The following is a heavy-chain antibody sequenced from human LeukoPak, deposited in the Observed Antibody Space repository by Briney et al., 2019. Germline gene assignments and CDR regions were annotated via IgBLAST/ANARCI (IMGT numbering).Heavy chain of an antibody. V-gene: IGHV3-23*01. J-gene: IGHJ3*02. CDR1: GFTFSSYA. CDR3: AKDRDSEPDAFDI. D-gene: IGHD1-14*01. CDR2: ISGSGDNT. Sequence: GGSLRLSCAASGFTFSSYAMSWVRQAPGKGLEWVSAISGSGDNTYYADSVKGRFTISRDNSKNTLYLQMNSLRAEDTAVYYCAKDRDSEPDAFDIRGQGTMVTVSS.